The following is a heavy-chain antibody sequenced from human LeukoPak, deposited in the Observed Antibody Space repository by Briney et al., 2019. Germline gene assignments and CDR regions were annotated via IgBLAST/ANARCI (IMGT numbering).Heavy chain of an antibody. V-gene: IGHV4-39*02. Sequence: PSETLSLTCAVSGGSIDSSSYYWGWIRQPPGTGLEWIGSIFRTGSTYYSASLKSRVSISVDTSKNHIALRLSSVTAADTAVYYCARDLNYMDVWGKGTTVTVSS. CDR2: IFRTGST. CDR3: ARDLNYMDV. CDR1: GGSIDSSSYY. J-gene: IGHJ6*03.